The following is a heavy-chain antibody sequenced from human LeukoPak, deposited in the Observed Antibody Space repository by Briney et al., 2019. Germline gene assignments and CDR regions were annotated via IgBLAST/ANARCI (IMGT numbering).Heavy chain of an antibody. J-gene: IGHJ4*02. V-gene: IGHV1-69*04. CDR1: GYTFTSYG. Sequence: GASVKVSCKASGYTFTSYGISWVRQAPGQGLEWMGRIIPILGIANYAQKFQGRVTIAADKSTSTAYMELSSLRSEDTAVYYCASYCSGGSCYPYYFDYWGQGTLVTVSS. D-gene: IGHD2-15*01. CDR2: IIPILGIA. CDR3: ASYCSGGSCYPYYFDY.